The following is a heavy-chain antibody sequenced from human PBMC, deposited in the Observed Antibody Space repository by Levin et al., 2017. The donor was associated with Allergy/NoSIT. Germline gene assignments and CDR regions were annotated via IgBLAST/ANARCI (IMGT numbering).Heavy chain of an antibody. CDR1: GFTFSSYG. CDR3: AKEGRVAGYFDY. Sequence: GGSLRLSCAASGFTFSSYGMHWVRQAPGKGLEWVAVISYDGSNKYYADSVKGRFTISRDNSKNTLYLQMNSLRAEDTAVYYCAKEGRVAGYFDYWGQGTLVTVSS. J-gene: IGHJ4*02. CDR2: ISYDGSNK. D-gene: IGHD6-19*01. V-gene: IGHV3-30*18.